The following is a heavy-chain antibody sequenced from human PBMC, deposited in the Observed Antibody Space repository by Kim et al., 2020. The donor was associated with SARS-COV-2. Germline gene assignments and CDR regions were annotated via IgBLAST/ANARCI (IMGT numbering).Heavy chain of an antibody. CDR2: ISSSSSYI. J-gene: IGHJ4*02. V-gene: IGHV3-21*01. CDR1: GFTFSSYS. Sequence: GWSLRLSCAASGFTFSSYSMNWVRQAPGKGLEWVSSISSSSSYIYYADSVKGRFTISRDNAKNSLYLQMNSLRAKDTAVYYCARDRGEMCTSCESVEMATITLFDYWGQGTLVTVSS. CDR3: ARDRGEMCTSCESVEMATITLFDY. D-gene: IGHD2-2*01.